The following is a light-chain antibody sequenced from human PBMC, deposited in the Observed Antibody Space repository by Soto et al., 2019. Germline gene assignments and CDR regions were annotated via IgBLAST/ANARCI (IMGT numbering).Light chain of an antibody. CDR1: SSDVGSYNR. CDR2: EVS. V-gene: IGLV2-18*02. J-gene: IGLJ3*02. Sequence: QSALTQPPSVSGSPEQSVTISCTGTSSDVGSYNRVSWYQQPPGTAPKLMIYEVSNRPSGVPDRFFGSKSGNTASLTISGLQAEDEADYYCSSFTSSNTWVFGGGTKVTVL. CDR3: SSFTSSNTWV.